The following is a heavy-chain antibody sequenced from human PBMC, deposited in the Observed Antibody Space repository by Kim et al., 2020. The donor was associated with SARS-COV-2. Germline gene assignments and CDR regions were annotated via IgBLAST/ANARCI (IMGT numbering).Heavy chain of an antibody. D-gene: IGHD1-20*01. CDR2: INVGNGNT. V-gene: IGHV1-3*01. Sequence: ASVKVSCKASGYTFTTYAMHWVRQAPGQRLEWMGWINVGNGNTKYSQKFQGRVTIARDTSASTAYMELSSLRSEDTAVYYCARSSGYNWNDADFDYWGQGTLVTVSS. J-gene: IGHJ4*02. CDR3: ARSSGYNWNDADFDY. CDR1: GYTFTTYA.